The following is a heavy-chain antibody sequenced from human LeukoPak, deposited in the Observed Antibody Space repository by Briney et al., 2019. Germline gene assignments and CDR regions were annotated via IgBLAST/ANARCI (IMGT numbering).Heavy chain of an antibody. CDR2: ISSSSSTI. Sequence: GGSLRLSCAASRFTFSSYSINWVRQAPGKGLEWVSYISSSSSTIYYADSVKGRFTISRDNAKNSLYLQMNSLRAEDTAVYYCARDRMATIYYFDYWGQGTLVTVSS. CDR1: RFTFSSYS. CDR3: ARDRMATIYYFDY. V-gene: IGHV3-48*01. D-gene: IGHD5-24*01. J-gene: IGHJ4*02.